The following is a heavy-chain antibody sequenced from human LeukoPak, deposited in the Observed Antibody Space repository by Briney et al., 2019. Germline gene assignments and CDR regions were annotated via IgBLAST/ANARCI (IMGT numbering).Heavy chain of an antibody. CDR1: GFSFSSYG. V-gene: IGHV3-30*02. Sequence: GGSLRLSCAASGFSFSSYGMHWVRQAPGKGLEWVAFIRYDGSNEYYADSVKGRFTISRDNAKNSLYLQMNSLRAEDTAVYYCARGEYSYGPFDYWGQGTLVTVSS. CDR2: IRYDGSNE. CDR3: ARGEYSYGPFDY. D-gene: IGHD5-18*01. J-gene: IGHJ4*02.